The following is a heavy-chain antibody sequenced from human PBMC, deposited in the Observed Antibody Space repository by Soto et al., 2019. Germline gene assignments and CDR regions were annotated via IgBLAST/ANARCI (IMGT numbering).Heavy chain of an antibody. D-gene: IGHD4-4*01. CDR3: AKDAILQFTVTTTLYYYYYYMDV. V-gene: IGHV3-30*18. Sequence: QVQLVESGGGVVQPGRSLRLSCAASGFTFSSYGMHWVRQAPGKGLEWVAVISYDGSNKYYADSVKGRFTISRDNSKNTLYLQMNSLRAEDTAVYYCAKDAILQFTVTTTLYYYYYYMDVWGKGTTVTVSS. J-gene: IGHJ6*03. CDR1: GFTFSSYG. CDR2: ISYDGSNK.